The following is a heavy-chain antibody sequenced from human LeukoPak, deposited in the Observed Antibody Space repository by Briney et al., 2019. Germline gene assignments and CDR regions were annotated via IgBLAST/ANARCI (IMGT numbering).Heavy chain of an antibody. D-gene: IGHD3-10*01. Sequence: PGGSLRLSCAASGFTFSNAWMSWVRQAPGKGLEWGGRIKSKTDGGTTDYAAHVKGRFTISRDDSKNTLYLQMNSLKTEDTAVYYCTTDGYYYGSGFRDYWGQGTLVTVSS. V-gene: IGHV3-15*01. CDR1: GFTFSNAW. CDR3: TTDGYYYGSGFRDY. CDR2: IKSKTDGGTT. J-gene: IGHJ4*02.